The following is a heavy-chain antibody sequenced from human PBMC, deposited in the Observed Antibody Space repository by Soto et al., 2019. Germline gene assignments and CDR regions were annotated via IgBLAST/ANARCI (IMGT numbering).Heavy chain of an antibody. CDR3: AKGTITIFGVAYYYYYYMDV. CDR2: ISGSGGST. D-gene: IGHD3-3*01. Sequence: GGSLRLSCAASGFTFSSYAMSWVRQAPGKGLEWVSAISGSGGSTYYADSVKGRFTISRDNSKNTLYLQMNSLRAEDTAVYYCAKGTITIFGVAYYYYYYMDVWGKGTTVTVSS. CDR1: GFTFSSYA. V-gene: IGHV3-23*01. J-gene: IGHJ6*03.